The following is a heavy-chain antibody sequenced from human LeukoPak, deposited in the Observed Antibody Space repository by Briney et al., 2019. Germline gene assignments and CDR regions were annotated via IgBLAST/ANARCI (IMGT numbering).Heavy chain of an antibody. CDR1: GFTFSSYG. J-gene: IGHJ4*02. Sequence: GVTLRLFCAACGFTFSSYGMSWVRQAPGKGLEWFSAISDSGGSTYYADSVKGRSTISRDNSKNTLYLQMNSLRAEDTAVYYCASIPGYSSSWYYFDYWGQGSLVTVSS. V-gene: IGHV3-23*01. D-gene: IGHD6-13*01. CDR3: ASIPGYSSSWYYFDY. CDR2: ISDSGGST.